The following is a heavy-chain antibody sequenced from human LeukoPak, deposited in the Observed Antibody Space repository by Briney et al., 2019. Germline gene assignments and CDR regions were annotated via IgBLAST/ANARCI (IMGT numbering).Heavy chain of an antibody. V-gene: IGHV3-33*01. CDR2: MWYDGSNK. CDR1: GFTFSSYG. D-gene: IGHD3-10*01. CDR3: ARTNLWFGDQWGAFDI. J-gene: IGHJ3*02. Sequence: PGRSLRLSCAASGFTFSSYGMHWVRQAPGKGLEWVAVMWYDGSNKYYADSVKGRFTISRDNSKNTLYLQMNSLRAEDTAVYYCARTNLWFGDQWGAFDIWGQGTMVTVSS.